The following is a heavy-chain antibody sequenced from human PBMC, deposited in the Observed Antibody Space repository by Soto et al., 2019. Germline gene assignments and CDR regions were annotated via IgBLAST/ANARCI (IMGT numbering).Heavy chain of an antibody. J-gene: IGHJ5*02. Sequence: GTLSLTFTVSRASIRSYDWSWIRQPPGKGLEWIGYIYYSGNTNYSPSLKSRVTISVDTSKSHFSLKLSSVTAADTAVYYCEKEVVPAAGWFDPWGQGTLVTVSS. CDR3: EKEVVPAAGWFDP. V-gene: IGHV4-59*01. CDR2: IYYSGNT. CDR1: RASIRSYD. D-gene: IGHD2-2*01.